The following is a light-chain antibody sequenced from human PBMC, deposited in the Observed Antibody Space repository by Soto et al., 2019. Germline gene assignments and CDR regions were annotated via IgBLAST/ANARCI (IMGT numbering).Light chain of an antibody. CDR1: SSDVGGYNY. Sequence: QSALTQPPSASGSPGQSVTISCTGTSSDVGGYNYVSWYQQHPGKAPKLMIYEVSKRPSGVPDRFSGSKSGNTASLTVSGLRVEDEADYYSSSYADSNNLVVFGGGTKLTVL. V-gene: IGLV2-8*01. CDR2: EVS. CDR3: SSYADSNNLVV. J-gene: IGLJ2*01.